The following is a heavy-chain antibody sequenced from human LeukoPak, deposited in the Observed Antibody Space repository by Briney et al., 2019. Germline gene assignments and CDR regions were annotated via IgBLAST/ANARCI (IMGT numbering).Heavy chain of an antibody. Sequence: GGSLRLPCAGSGYPFSSYWMHWVRQVPGKGLVWVSRINEGGSSTSYAESVRGRFTISRDNAKNTLYLQMNSLRAEDTAVYYSTRDTFGARDSWGQGTLVTVSS. CDR1: GYPFSSYW. V-gene: IGHV3-74*01. J-gene: IGHJ4*02. CDR3: TRDTFGARDS. CDR2: INEGGSST. D-gene: IGHD3-10*01.